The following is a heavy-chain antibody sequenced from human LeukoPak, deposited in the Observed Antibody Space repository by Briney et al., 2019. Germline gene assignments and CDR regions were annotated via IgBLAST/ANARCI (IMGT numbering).Heavy chain of an antibody. CDR1: GFTFSSYA. D-gene: IGHD5-18*01. V-gene: IGHV3-23*01. J-gene: IGHJ4*02. CDR3: AILPVDTAMGPVDY. Sequence: PGGSLRLSCAASGFTFSSYAMSWVRQSPGKGLEWVAAISGSGGSTYYADSVKGRFTISRDNSKNTLYLQMNSLRAEDTAVYYCAILPVDTAMGPVDYWGQGTLVTVSS. CDR2: ISGSGGST.